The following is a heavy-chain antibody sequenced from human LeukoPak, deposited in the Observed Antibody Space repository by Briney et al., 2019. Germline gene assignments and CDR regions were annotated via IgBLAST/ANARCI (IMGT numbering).Heavy chain of an antibody. CDR3: AKDGAYSSSWYYYYYYMDV. J-gene: IGHJ6*03. CDR2: IRYDGSNK. V-gene: IGHV3-30*02. D-gene: IGHD6-13*01. Sequence: GGSLRLSCAASGFTFSSYGMHWVRQAPGKGLEWVAFIRYDGSNKYYADSVKGRFTISRDNSKNTLYLQMNSLRAEDTAVYYCAKDGAYSSSWYYYYYYMDVWGKGTTVTVSS. CDR1: GFTFSSYG.